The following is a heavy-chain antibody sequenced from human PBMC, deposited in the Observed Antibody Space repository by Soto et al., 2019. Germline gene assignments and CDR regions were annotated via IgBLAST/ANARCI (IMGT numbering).Heavy chain of an antibody. V-gene: IGHV4-4*07. CDR2: IYSGGRN. CDR1: GCSISSFY. J-gene: IGHJ4*02. D-gene: IGHD6-13*01. CDR3: PRGSSMWDY. Sequence: PSETLSLSCPFSGCSISSFYWIWIRRPAGKGLEWIGRIYSGGRNXYNPSLKSRVTISVDTSKNQFSLRLSSVTSADTAMYYCPRGSSMWDYGSQGTLVTVSS.